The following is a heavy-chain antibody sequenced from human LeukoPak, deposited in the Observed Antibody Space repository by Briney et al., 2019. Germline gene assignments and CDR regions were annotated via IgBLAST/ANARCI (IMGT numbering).Heavy chain of an antibody. CDR3: AHSRHNYYDSSGYSVNWFDP. CDR1: GFALSTRGVG. V-gene: IGHV2-5*02. CDR2: IDWDEAK. D-gene: IGHD3-22*01. J-gene: IGHJ5*02. Sequence: SGPTLVKPTQTLTLHCTFSGFALSTRGVGVGWSRQPPGKALGWLALIDWDEAKRYSPSLKSRLTITKDTSKNQVVLTMTNMDPVDTATYYCAHSRHNYYDSSGYSVNWFDPWGQGTLVTVSS.